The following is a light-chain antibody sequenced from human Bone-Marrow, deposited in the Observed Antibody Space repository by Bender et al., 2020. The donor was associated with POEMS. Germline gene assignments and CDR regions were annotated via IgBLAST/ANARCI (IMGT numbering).Light chain of an antibody. CDR3: SSYAGTYVI. CDR2: DIN. J-gene: IGLJ2*01. V-gene: IGLV2-23*02. Sequence: QSALTQPASVSGSPGQSITISCTGTSSDVGSYNLVSWYQQHPGKAPKLMVYDINKRPSGVPDRFSGSKSGNTASLTISGLQAEDEGDYYCSSYAGTYVIFGGGTKLTVL. CDR1: SSDVGSYNL.